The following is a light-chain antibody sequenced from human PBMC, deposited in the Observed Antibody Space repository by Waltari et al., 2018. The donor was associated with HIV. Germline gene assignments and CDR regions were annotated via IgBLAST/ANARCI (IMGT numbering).Light chain of an antibody. CDR1: TANIGANF. J-gene: IGLJ2*01. CDR3: AVLDDTLGGGV. CDR2: RDN. V-gene: IGLV1-47*01. Sequence: QSVLTQPPSASGTPGQKVTISCSGGTANIGANFVFWFQQFPVTAPKLLIYRDNLRHSGVPARFSGSKSGTSASLTISGLRSDDEAHYFCAVLDDTLGGGVFGGGTKLTVL.